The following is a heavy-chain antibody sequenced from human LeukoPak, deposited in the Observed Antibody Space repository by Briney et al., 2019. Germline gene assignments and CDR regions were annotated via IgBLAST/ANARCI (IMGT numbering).Heavy chain of an antibody. Sequence: PSETLSLTCTVSGGSISSYYWSWIRQPPGKGLEWIGYIYYSGSTNYNPSLKSRVTISVDTSKNQFSLKLSSVTAADTAVYYCARGGTVMVPGGYWGQGTLVTVSS. V-gene: IGHV4-59*01. CDR3: ARGGTVMVPGGY. CDR1: GGSISSYY. J-gene: IGHJ4*02. CDR2: IYYSGST. D-gene: IGHD5-18*01.